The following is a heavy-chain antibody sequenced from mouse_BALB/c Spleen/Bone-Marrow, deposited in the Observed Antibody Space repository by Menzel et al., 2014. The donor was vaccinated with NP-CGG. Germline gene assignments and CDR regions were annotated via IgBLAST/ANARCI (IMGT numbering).Heavy chain of an antibody. J-gene: IGHJ4*01. CDR1: ELTYSSYG. CDR3: GRGDWSMDY. Sequence: EVQPVESGGDLVKPGGSLKLSCAASELTYSSYGMSWVRQTPDKRLEWVATISGGDAYTYYPDSVKGRFTISRDSAKNILYLQMSSLKSEDTAMYYCGRGDWSMDYWGQGTSVTVSS. CDR2: ISGGDAYT. D-gene: IGHD3-3*01. V-gene: IGHV5-6*01.